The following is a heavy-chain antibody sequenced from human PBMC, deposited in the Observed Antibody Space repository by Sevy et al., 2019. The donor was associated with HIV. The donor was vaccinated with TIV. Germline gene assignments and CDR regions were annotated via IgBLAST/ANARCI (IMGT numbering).Heavy chain of an antibody. V-gene: IGHV3-23*01. J-gene: IGHJ4*02. D-gene: IGHD3-22*01. CDR3: AXAXXXDSSGXXXNFXX. CDR1: GFTFSSYA. CDR2: LSGSGGST. Sequence: GGSLRLSCAASGFTFSSYAMSWVRQAPGKGLEWVSALSGSGGSTYYADSVKGRFTISRDNSKNTLFLQMNSLRADDTAVXXCAXAXXXDSSGXXXNFXXXXQGTLVTVSS.